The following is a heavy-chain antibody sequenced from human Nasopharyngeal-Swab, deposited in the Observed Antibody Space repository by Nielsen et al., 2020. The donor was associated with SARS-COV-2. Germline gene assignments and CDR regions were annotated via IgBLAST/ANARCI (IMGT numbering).Heavy chain of an antibody. CDR2: IAFDGSTT. V-gene: IGHV3-30*04. Sequence: WIRQPPGKGLEWMAVIAFDGSTTYYADSVKGRFTISRDNAKNSLYLQMNSLRAEDTAVYYCARAVDIVVVVAASDYWGQGTLVTVSS. D-gene: IGHD2-15*01. J-gene: IGHJ4*02. CDR3: ARAVDIVVVVAASDY.